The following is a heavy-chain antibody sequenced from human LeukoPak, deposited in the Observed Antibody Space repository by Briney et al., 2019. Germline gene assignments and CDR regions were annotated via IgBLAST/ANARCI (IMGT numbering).Heavy chain of an antibody. J-gene: IGHJ3*02. Sequence: ASVKVSCKASGYTFTDYYMHWVRQAPGQGLEWMGWISAYNGNTNYAQKLQGRVTMTTDTSTSTAYMELSSLRSEDTAVYYCARGGVMVVTAIVGAFDIWGQGTMVTVSS. V-gene: IGHV1-18*04. CDR3: ARGGVMVVTAIVGAFDI. D-gene: IGHD2-21*02. CDR1: GYTFTDYY. CDR2: ISAYNGNT.